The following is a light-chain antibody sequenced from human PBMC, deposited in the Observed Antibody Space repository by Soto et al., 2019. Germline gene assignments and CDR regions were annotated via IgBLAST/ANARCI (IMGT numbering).Light chain of an antibody. J-gene: IGLJ2*01. CDR3: QTWGTGILV. CDR2: LNSDGSH. Sequence: QPVRTQSPSASASLGASVKLTWTLSSGHSSYAIAWHQQQPEKGPRYLMNLNSDGSHSKGDGIPDRFSGSSSGAERYLTISSLQSEDEADYYCQTWGTGILVFGGGTKLTVL. V-gene: IGLV4-69*01. CDR1: SGHSSYA.